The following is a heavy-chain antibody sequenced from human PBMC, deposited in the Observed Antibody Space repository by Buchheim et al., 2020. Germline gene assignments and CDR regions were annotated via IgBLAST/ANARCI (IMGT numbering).Heavy chain of an antibody. V-gene: IGHV5-51*01. CDR3: ARVSSSSTLSPNYFYGVDV. CDR1: GYSFTLYW. Sequence: EVQLVQSGAEVKKPGESLKISCKGSGYSFTLYWIAWVRQMPGKGLEYMGIIYPGDSDTRYSPSFQGQVTFSADKPISTAYLQWASLKASDTAMYYCARVSSSSTLSPNYFYGVDVWGQGTT. D-gene: IGHD6-13*01. CDR2: IYPGDSDT. J-gene: IGHJ6*02.